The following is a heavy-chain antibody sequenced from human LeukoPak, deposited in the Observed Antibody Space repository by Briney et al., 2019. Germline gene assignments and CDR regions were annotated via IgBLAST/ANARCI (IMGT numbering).Heavy chain of an antibody. V-gene: IGHV3-21*01. D-gene: IGHD3-10*01. J-gene: IGHJ4*02. CDR1: GFTLSSST. CDR3: ARESLYSGSASSDLDY. CDR2: ISVSRGYI. Sequence: GGALRLSCAASGFTLSSSTMDWVRPAPGEGVEWVSPISVSRGYIYNTDSMKGRFTISRDNAENSLHLQMNSLAGEDTALYYCARESLYSGSASSDLDYWGQGTLFSVSS.